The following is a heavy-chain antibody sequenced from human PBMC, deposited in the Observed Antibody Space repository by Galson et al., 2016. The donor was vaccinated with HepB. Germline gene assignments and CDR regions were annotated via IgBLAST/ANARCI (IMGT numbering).Heavy chain of an antibody. D-gene: IGHD2-15*01. V-gene: IGHV3-33*01. CDR1: GFTFTTYA. J-gene: IGHJ4*02. Sequence: SLRPSCAASGFTFTTYAMHWVRQAPGKGLEWVAIIWFDGSKTYYADSVKGRFSISRDNSKNTVYLQMDSLRAEDAAVYYCARDCSSGRCYWGFDSWGQGSLVIVSS. CDR2: IWFDGSKT. CDR3: ARDCSSGRCYWGFDS.